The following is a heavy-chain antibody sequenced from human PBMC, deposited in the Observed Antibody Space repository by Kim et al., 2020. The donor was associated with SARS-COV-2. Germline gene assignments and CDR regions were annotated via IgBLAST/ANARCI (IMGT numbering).Heavy chain of an antibody. D-gene: IGHD3-22*01. CDR3: ARVGHYYDSSGPLSGDI. CDR1: GFTFSSYS. V-gene: IGHV3-21*01. J-gene: IGHJ3*02. Sequence: GGSLRLSCAASGFTFSSYSMNWVRQAPGKGLEWVSSISSSSSYIYYADSVKGRFTISRDNAKNSLYLQMNSLRAEDTAVYYCARVGHYYDSSGPLSGDIWGQGTMVTVSS. CDR2: ISSSSSYI.